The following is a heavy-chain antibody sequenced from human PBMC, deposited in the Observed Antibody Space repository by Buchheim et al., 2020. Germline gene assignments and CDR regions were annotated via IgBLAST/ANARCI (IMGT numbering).Heavy chain of an antibody. Sequence: QVQLQESGPGLVKPSGTLSLTCDVSDVSISSSNWWNWVRQSPGKGLEWIGKIYHTGSTSFNPSLKSRVTLSLDKSKNQFSLRLTSVTAADTAVYYCAKRENVGRRRDDAFDVWGQGT. J-gene: IGHJ3*01. D-gene: IGHD1-14*01. CDR1: DVSISSSNW. CDR2: IYHTGST. V-gene: IGHV4-4*02. CDR3: AKRENVGRRRDDAFDV.